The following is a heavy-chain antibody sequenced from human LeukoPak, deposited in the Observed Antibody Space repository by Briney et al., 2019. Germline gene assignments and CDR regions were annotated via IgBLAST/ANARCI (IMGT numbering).Heavy chain of an antibody. D-gene: IGHD1-14*01. J-gene: IGHJ4*02. CDR2: IYPGDSDT. V-gene: IGHV5-51*01. CDR3: ARLGTADGFENF. Sequence: GESLKISCKGSGYTFTNYWIGWVRQMPGKGLEWMGVIYPGDSDTRYSPSFEGQVTISADKSVSTAYLQWSSLKASDTAMYYCARLGTADGFENFWGQGTLVTVSS. CDR1: GYTFTNYW.